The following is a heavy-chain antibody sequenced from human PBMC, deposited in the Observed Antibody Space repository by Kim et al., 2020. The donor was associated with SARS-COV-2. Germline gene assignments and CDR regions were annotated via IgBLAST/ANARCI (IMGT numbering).Heavy chain of an antibody. J-gene: IGHJ5*02. CDR3: ARASITMVRGVKQSKGYGWFDP. Sequence: SETLSLTCAVSGGSISSGGYSWSWIRQPPGKGLEWIGYIYHSGSTYYNPSLKSRVTISVDRSKNQFSLKLSSVTAADTAVYYCARASITMVRGVKQSKGYGWFDPWGQGTLVTVSS. CDR1: GGSISSGGYS. CDR2: IYHSGST. D-gene: IGHD3-10*01. V-gene: IGHV4-30-2*01.